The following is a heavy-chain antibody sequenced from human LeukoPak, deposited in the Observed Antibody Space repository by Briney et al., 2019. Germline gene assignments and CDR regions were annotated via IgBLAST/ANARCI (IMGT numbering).Heavy chain of an antibody. Sequence: GGSLRLSCAASGFTVSSNYMSWVRQAPGKGLEWVSVIYSGGSTYYADSVKGRFTISRDNAKNSLYLQMNSLRAEDTAVYYCARMLGGGYTGLFDSWGQGTLVTVSS. V-gene: IGHV3-66*01. J-gene: IGHJ4*02. CDR2: IYSGGST. D-gene: IGHD3-10*02. CDR3: ARMLGGGYTGLFDS. CDR1: GFTVSSNY.